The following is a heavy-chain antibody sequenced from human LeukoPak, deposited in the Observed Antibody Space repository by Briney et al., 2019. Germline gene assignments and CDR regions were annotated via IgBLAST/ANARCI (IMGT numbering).Heavy chain of an antibody. CDR3: AREDGSGTFGY. Sequence: PSETLSLTCAAYGGSFSGYYWSWIRQPPGKGLEWIGEINHSGSTNYNPSLKSRVTISVDTSKNQFSLKLSSVTAADTAVYYCAREDGSGTFGYWGQGTLVTVSS. V-gene: IGHV4-34*01. D-gene: IGHD3-10*01. CDR1: GGSFSGYY. CDR2: INHSGST. J-gene: IGHJ4*02.